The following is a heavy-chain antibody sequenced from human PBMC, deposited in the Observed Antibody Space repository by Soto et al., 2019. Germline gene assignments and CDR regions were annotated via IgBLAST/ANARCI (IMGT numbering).Heavy chain of an antibody. J-gene: IGHJ6*02. CDR1: GGTFSSYA. Sequence: QVQLVQSGAEVKKPGSSVKVSCKASGGTFSSYAISWVRQAPGQGLEWMGGIIPIFGTANYAQKFQGRVTITADESTSTAYMELSSLRSEDTAVYYCARDSTVVMGYYYYGMDVWGQGTTLTVSS. CDR3: ARDSTVVMGYYYYGMDV. CDR2: IIPIFGTA. V-gene: IGHV1-69*01. D-gene: IGHD2-15*01.